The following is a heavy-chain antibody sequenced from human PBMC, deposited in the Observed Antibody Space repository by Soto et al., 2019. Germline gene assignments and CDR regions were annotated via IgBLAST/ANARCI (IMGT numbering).Heavy chain of an antibody. Sequence: QVQLVESGGGVVQPGRSLRLSCAASGFTFSSYGMHWVRQAPGKGLEWVAVIWDAGSNKYYADSVKGRFTISRDNSKNTLYLQMNSLRAEDTAVYYCARESTFGESFDYWGQGTLVTVSS. V-gene: IGHV3-33*01. D-gene: IGHD3-10*01. CDR3: ARESTFGESFDY. J-gene: IGHJ4*02. CDR1: GFTFSSYG. CDR2: IWDAGSNK.